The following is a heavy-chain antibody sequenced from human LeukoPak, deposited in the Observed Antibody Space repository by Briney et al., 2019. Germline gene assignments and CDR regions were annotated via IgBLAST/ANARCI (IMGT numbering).Heavy chain of an antibody. D-gene: IGHD3-16*02. Sequence: GGSLRLSCAASGFTFDDYTMHWVRQAPGKGLEWVSLISWDGGSTYYADSVKGRFTISRDNSKNSLHLQMNSLRTEDTALYYCAKERLRIYYDYVWGSYRSGYFDYWGQGTLVTVSS. J-gene: IGHJ4*02. CDR2: ISWDGGST. V-gene: IGHV3-43*01. CDR1: GFTFDDYT. CDR3: AKERLRIYYDYVWGSYRSGYFDY.